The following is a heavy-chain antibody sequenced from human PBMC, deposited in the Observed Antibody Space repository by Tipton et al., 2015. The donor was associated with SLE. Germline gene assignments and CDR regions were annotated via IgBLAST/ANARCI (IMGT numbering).Heavy chain of an antibody. CDR3: ARRDGGLNAFDI. CDR2: TYYRSKWYN. V-gene: IGHV6-1*01. D-gene: IGHD2-15*01. J-gene: IGHJ3*02. Sequence: GLVKPSQTLSLTCAISGDSVSSNNAAWNWIRQSPSRGLEWLGKTYYRSKWYNDYALSVKSRITINPDTSKNQFSLQLNSMTPEDTAVYYCARRDGGLNAFDIWGQGTMVTVSS. CDR1: GDSVSSNNAA.